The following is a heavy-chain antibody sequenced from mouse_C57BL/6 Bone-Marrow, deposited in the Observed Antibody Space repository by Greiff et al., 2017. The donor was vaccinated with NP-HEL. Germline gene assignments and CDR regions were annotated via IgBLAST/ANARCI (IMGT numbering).Heavy chain of an antibody. D-gene: IGHD1-1*01. CDR1: GYTFTDHT. CDR3: ARKGGYGSSPAWFAY. Sequence: VQVVESDAELVKPGASVKISCKVSGYTFTDHTIHWMKQRPEQGLEWIGYIYPRDGSTKYNEKFKGKATLTADKSSSTAYMQLNSLTSEDSAVYFCARKGGYGSSPAWFAYWGQGTLVTVSA. CDR2: IYPRDGST. J-gene: IGHJ3*01. V-gene: IGHV1-78*01.